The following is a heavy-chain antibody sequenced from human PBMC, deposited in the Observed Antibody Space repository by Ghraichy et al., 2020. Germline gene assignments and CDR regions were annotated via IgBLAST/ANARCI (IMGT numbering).Heavy chain of an antibody. CDR1: GGTFSSYA. Sequence: SVKVSCKASGGTFSSYAISWVRQAPGQGLEWMGGIIPIFGTANYAQKFQGRVTITADESTSTAYMELSSLRSEDTAVFYCARVGGNYSYYYYMDVWGKGPRSPSP. D-gene: IGHD1-1*01. CDR3: ARVGGNYSYYYYMDV. V-gene: IGHV1-69*13. J-gene: IGHJ6*03. CDR2: IIPIFGTA.